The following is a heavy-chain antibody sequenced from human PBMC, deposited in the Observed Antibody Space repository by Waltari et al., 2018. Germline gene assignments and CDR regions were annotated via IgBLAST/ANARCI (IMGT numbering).Heavy chain of an antibody. CDR3: ATTVNYYDSDFNDY. V-gene: IGHV4-38-2*02. CDR2: IYHSGST. Sequence: QVQLQESGPGLVQPSETLSLTCTVSGYSISSGDYWGWIRQPPGKGLEWIGSIYHSGSTYYNPSLKSRVTISVDTSKNQFSLKLSSVTAADTAVYYCATTVNYYDSDFNDYWGQGTLVTVSS. D-gene: IGHD3-22*01. CDR1: GYSISSGDY. J-gene: IGHJ4*02.